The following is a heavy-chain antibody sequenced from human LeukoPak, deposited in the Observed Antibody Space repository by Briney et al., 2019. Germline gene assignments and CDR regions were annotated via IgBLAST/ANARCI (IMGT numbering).Heavy chain of an antibody. Sequence: ASVKVSCKASGYTFTSYGISWVRQAPGQGLEWMGWISAYNGNTNYAQKLQGRVTMTTDTSTSTAYMELSSLRSEDTAVYYCARDPIEYYFDYWGQGTLVTVSS. V-gene: IGHV1-18*01. CDR3: ARDPIEYYFDY. CDR1: GYTFTSYG. CDR2: ISAYNGNT. J-gene: IGHJ4*02. D-gene: IGHD2-15*01.